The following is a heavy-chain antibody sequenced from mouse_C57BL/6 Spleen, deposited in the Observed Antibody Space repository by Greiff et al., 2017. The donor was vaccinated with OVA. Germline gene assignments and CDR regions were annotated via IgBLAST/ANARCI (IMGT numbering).Heavy chain of an antibody. J-gene: IGHJ2*01. CDR3: ARLGGPFDY. CDR1: GFTFSSYG. CDR2: ISSGGSYT. D-gene: IGHD1-1*02. V-gene: IGHV5-6*01. Sequence: EVQLVESGGDLVKPGGSLKLSCAASGFTFSSYGMSWVRQTPDKRLEWVATISSGGSYTYYPDSVKGRFTISRDNAKNTLYLQMSSLKSEDTAMYYCARLGGPFDYWGQGTTLTVSS.